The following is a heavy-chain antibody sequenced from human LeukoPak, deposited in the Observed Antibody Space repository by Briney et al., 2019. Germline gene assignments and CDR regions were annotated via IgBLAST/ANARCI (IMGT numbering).Heavy chain of an antibody. Sequence: GGSLRLSCVASGFTLSSHWMHWLRLAPGKGLVWVSRISTDGGSTGYADSVKGRFTISRDNARNTLYLQMTSLRAEDMAVYYCAKTWVREVSSFYYYVMDAWGQGTTVTVSS. CDR3: AKTWVREVSSFYYYVMDA. V-gene: IGHV3-74*01. J-gene: IGHJ6*02. D-gene: IGHD3-10*01. CDR2: ISTDGGST. CDR1: GFTLSSHW.